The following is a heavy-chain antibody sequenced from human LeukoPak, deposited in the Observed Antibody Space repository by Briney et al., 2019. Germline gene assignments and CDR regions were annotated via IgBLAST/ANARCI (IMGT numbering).Heavy chain of an antibody. V-gene: IGHV4-39*07. CDR1: GGSISSSTYY. CDR3: ARGIEASVY. J-gene: IGHJ4*02. CDR2: IYYSGNT. D-gene: IGHD3-16*02. Sequence: SETLSLTCTVSGGSISSSTYYWGWIRQPPGKGLEWIGNIYYSGNTYYNPSLKGRVAISVDTSKNQFSLKLTSVTAADTAVYYCARGIEASVYWGQGTLVTVSS.